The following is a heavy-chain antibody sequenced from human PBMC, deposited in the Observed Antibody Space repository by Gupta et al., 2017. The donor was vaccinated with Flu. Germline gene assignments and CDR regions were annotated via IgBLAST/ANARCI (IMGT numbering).Heavy chain of an antibody. Sequence: EVHLVESGGGLVQPEGSLELSCAASGFTFSGSAIHWVRQASGKGLEWVGRIRSKGKNYATAYAASVKGRFTVSRDDSKNTAYLQMNSLKTEDTAVYYCTRLGEEGVVTQSFDYWGQGILVTVSS. CDR1: GFTFSGSA. J-gene: IGHJ4*02. CDR3: TRLGEEGVVTQSFDY. D-gene: IGHD2-21*02. CDR2: IRSKGKNYAT. V-gene: IGHV3-73*02.